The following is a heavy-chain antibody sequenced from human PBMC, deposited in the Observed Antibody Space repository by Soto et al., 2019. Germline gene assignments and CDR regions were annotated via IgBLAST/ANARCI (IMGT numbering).Heavy chain of an antibody. V-gene: IGHV4-59*01. CDR2: IYYSGST. J-gene: IGHJ4*02. Sequence: PSETLSLTCTVSGCSISSYYWSWIRQPPGKGLEWIGYIYYSGSTNYNPSLKSRVTISVDTSKNQFSLKLSSVTAADTAVYYCARGGLYYYDSSGYYSLWGQGTLVTVSS. CDR3: ARGGLYYYDSSGYYSL. CDR1: GCSISSYY. D-gene: IGHD3-22*01.